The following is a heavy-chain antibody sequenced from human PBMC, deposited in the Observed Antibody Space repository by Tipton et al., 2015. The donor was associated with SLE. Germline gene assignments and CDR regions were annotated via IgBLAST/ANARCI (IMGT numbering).Heavy chain of an antibody. CDR2: IYYSGES. Sequence: TLSPTCSVTGGSISLGGYYWGWIRHHPGKGPEWIGYIYYSGESFYNPSLHSRLTISGDKSKNQLSLRLTSVTVADTAVYFCARSRVGASSPTDYWGPGILVTVSS. CDR1: GGSISLGGYY. V-gene: IGHV4-31*03. D-gene: IGHD1-26*01. J-gene: IGHJ4*02. CDR3: ARSRVGASSPTDY.